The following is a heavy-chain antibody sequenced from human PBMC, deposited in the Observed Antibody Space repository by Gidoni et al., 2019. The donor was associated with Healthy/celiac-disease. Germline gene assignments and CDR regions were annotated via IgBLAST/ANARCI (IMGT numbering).Heavy chain of an antibody. CDR2: IIPIFGTA. D-gene: IGHD3-3*01. J-gene: IGHJ3*02. Sequence: QVQLVQSGAEVKKPGSSVKVSCKASGGTFSSYAISWVRQAPGQGLEWMGGIIPIFGTANYAQKFQGRVTITADESTSTAYMELSSLRSEDTAVYYCARDQTGRFLDSSDAFDIWGQGTMVTVSS. CDR3: ARDQTGRFLDSSDAFDI. CDR1: GGTFSSYA. V-gene: IGHV1-69*01.